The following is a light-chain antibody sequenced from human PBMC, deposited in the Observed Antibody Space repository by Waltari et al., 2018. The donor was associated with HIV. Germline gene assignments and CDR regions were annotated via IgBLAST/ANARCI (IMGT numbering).Light chain of an antibody. Sequence: HSILTQPPSVSGAPGQRLTIPSTGSCSNIGSGYDEHWSQQLPGTAPKLLIYDTASRPSGVPDRFSGSKSGTSASLAITGLLAEDEADYYCQSYDYRLSGSRVFGGGTKLTVL. CDR2: DTA. J-gene: IGLJ3*02. CDR3: QSYDYRLSGSRV. CDR1: CSNIGSGYD. V-gene: IGLV1-40*01.